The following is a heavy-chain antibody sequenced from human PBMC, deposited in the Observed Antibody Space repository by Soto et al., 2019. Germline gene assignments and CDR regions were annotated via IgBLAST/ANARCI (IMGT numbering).Heavy chain of an antibody. V-gene: IGHV3-30-3*01. Sequence: QVQLVESGGGVVQPGRSLRLSCAASGFTFSSYAMHWVRQAPGKGLEWVAVISYDGSNKYYADSVKGRFTISRDNSKNTLYLQMNSLRAEDTAVYYCARGVIYTVTQPYYYYGMDVW. CDR3: ARGVIYTVTQPYYYYGMDV. CDR1: GFTFSSYA. CDR2: ISYDGSNK. J-gene: IGHJ6*01. D-gene: IGHD4-4*01.